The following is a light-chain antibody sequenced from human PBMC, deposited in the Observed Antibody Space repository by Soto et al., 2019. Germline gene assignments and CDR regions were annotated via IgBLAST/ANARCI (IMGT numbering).Light chain of an antibody. J-gene: IGKJ1*01. CDR1: QSVSSN. CDR3: QQYINLWT. Sequence: EIVMTHSPATLSVSPGERVTXGXRASQSVSSNLAWYQQKPGQSPRLLIYGASTRATGIPARFSGSGSGTEFTLTISSLQSEDFAVYYCQQYINLWTFGQGTKVDIK. V-gene: IGKV3-15*01. CDR2: GAS.